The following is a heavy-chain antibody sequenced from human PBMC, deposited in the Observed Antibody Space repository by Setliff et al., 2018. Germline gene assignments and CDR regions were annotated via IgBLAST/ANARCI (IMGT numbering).Heavy chain of an antibody. D-gene: IGHD2-2*01. V-gene: IGHV3-49*03. CDR2: IRSKPYGGTA. J-gene: IGHJ6*03. Sequence: GGSLRLSCTASGFTFGDYGMTWFRQAPGKELEWVGFIRSKPYGGTAEYAASVKGRFIISRDDPNNIVYLQMNSPKTEDTAMYYCARTYCSDTSCYDYYYYMDVWGKGTTVTVSS. CDR1: GFTFGDYG. CDR3: ARTYCSDTSCYDYYYYMDV.